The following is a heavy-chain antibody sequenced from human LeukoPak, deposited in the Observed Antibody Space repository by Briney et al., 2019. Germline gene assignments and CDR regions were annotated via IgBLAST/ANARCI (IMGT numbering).Heavy chain of an antibody. CDR1: GYTLTELS. Sequence: GASVKVSCKVSGYTLTELSMHWVRQAPGKGLEWMGGFDPEDGETIYAQKFQGRVTMTEDTSTDTAYMELSSLRSEDTAVYYCARSWYSSSWTDTGFAYWGQGTLVTVSS. J-gene: IGHJ4*02. CDR2: FDPEDGET. V-gene: IGHV1-24*01. D-gene: IGHD6-13*01. CDR3: ARSWYSSSWTDTGFAY.